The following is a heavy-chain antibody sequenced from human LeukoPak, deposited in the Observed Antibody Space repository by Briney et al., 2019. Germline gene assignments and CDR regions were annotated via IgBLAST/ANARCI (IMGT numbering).Heavy chain of an antibody. V-gene: IGHV3-30*18. CDR1: GCTFSSYG. J-gene: IGHJ4*02. CDR2: RSKYESSK. D-gene: IGHD6-19*01. Sequence: GRSLTLTCAASGCTFSSYGRHWVRQPRSKGLAGVAHRSKYESSKDYADSVKGRFTMSRDNSENTLNLQMNSLRAEDTAVYYCAKDQYVGSGALAGDYWGQGTLVIVSS. CDR3: AKDQYVGSGALAGDY.